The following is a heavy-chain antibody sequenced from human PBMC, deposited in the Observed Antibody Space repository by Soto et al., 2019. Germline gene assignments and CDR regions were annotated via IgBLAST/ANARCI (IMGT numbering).Heavy chain of an antibody. J-gene: IGHJ6*02. D-gene: IGHD2-15*01. V-gene: IGHV3-66*01. Sequence: PGGSLRLSCAASGFTVSSHYMNWVRQAPGKGLEWVSVIYSGGNTYYADSVKGRFTISRDNSKNTLYLQMNSLRAEDTAVYYCTRAGYYCSGGSCYYYYDMDVWGQGTTVTVSS. CDR1: GFTVSSHY. CDR2: IYSGGNT. CDR3: TRAGYYCSGGSCYYYYDMDV.